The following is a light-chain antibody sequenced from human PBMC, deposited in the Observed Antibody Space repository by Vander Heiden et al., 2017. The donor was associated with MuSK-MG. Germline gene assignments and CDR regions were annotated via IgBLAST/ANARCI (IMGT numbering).Light chain of an antibody. CDR3: QQYGSSPGSIT. CDR2: GAS. CDR1: QSVSSSY. V-gene: IGKV3-20*01. J-gene: IGKJ4*02. Sequence: ELVLTQSPGPLSLSPGERATLSCRASQSVSSSYLAWYQQKPGQAPRLLIYGASSRATGIPDRFSGSGSGTDFTLTISRLEPEDFAVYYCQQYGSSPGSITFGGGTKVEIK.